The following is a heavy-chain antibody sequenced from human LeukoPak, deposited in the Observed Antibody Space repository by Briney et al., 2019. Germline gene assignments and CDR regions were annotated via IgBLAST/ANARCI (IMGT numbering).Heavy chain of an antibody. V-gene: IGHV1-2*06. CDR3: ARESASSSSWYEANWFDP. D-gene: IGHD6-13*01. CDR2: INPNSGGT. J-gene: IGHJ5*02. Sequence: ASVKVSCKASGYTFTGYDMHWVRQAPGPGLEWMGRINPNSGGTNYAKKFQDRVTMTRDTSISTAYMELSRLRSDDTAVYYCARESASSSSWYEANWFDPWGQGTLVTVSS. CDR1: GYTFTGYD.